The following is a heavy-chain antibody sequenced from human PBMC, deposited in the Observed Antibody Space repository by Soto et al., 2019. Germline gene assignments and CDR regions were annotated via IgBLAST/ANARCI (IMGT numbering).Heavy chain of an antibody. J-gene: IGHJ4*02. D-gene: IGHD3-3*01. Sequence: PGGSLRLSCAASGFTFDNYAMGWVRQAPGRGLEWVSSIRASGDYSYYADSLKGRFSISRDNSKSTLYLQMNSLRGEDSAIYFCAKVALFGVVINFFDYWGQGTLVTVSS. CDR1: GFTFDNYA. CDR2: IRASGDYS. CDR3: AKVALFGVVINFFDY. V-gene: IGHV3-23*01.